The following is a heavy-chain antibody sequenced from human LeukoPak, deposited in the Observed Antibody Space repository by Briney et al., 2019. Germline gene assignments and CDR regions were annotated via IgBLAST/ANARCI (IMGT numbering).Heavy chain of an antibody. Sequence: GGSLRLSCAAPGFTFSSYTMNWVRQAPGKGLEWVSSISSSGYIYYADSVKGRFTVSRDNAKNSLYLQMNSLRADDTAVYYCARVGQQLVLAEYFHHWGQGTLVTVSS. J-gene: IGHJ1*01. CDR2: ISSSGYI. CDR1: GFTFSSYT. CDR3: ARVGQQLVLAEYFHH. D-gene: IGHD6-13*01. V-gene: IGHV3-21*01.